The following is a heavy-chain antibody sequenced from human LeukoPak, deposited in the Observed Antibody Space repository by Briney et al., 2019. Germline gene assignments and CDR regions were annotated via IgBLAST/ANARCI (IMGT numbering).Heavy chain of an antibody. CDR2: FDPEDGET. CDR1: GYTLTELS. V-gene: IGHV1-24*01. D-gene: IGHD2-2*01. J-gene: IGHJ4*02. Sequence: APVKVSCKVSGYTLTELSMHWVRQAPGKGLEWMGGFDPEDGETIYAQKFQGRVTMAEDTSTDTAYMELSSLRSEDTAVYYCAAIPVWVVVPAAQFDYWGQGTLVTVSS. CDR3: AAIPVWVVVPAAQFDY.